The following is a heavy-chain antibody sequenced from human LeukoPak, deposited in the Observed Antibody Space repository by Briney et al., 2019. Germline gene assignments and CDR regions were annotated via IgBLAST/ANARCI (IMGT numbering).Heavy chain of an antibody. CDR3: ARFAAGGSYYYYMDV. J-gene: IGHJ6*03. Sequence: PGGSLRLSRAASGFTFSSYSMNWVRQAPGKGLEWVSSISSSSSYIYYADSVKGRFTISRDNAKNSLYLQMNSLRAEDTAVYYCARFAAGGSYYYYMDVWGKGTTVTVSS. CDR2: ISSSSSYI. D-gene: IGHD6-25*01. CDR1: GFTFSSYS. V-gene: IGHV3-21*01.